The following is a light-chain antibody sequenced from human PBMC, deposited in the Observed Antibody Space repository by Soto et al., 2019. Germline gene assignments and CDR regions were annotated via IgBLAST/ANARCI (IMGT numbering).Light chain of an antibody. V-gene: IGKV3-11*01. CDR1: QSVGRY. Sequence: EIVLTQSPATLSLSPGERATLSCRASQSVGRYLAWYQQKPGQAPRLLIYDTSNRATGIPARFFGSGSVTDFTLTIDSLEPEDFAVYYCQQRDNSPPRWTFGQGTKVDIK. CDR3: QQRDNSPPRWT. CDR2: DTS. J-gene: IGKJ1*01.